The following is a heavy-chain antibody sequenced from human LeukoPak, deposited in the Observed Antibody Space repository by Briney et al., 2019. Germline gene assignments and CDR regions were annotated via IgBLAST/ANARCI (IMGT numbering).Heavy chain of an antibody. J-gene: IGHJ4*02. CDR1: GYTFTSYS. Sequence: GASVKVSCKASGYTFTSYSISWVRQAPGQGLEWMGWISAYNGNTNYAQKLQGRVTMTTDTSTSTAYMELRSLRSDDTAVYYCARGPTYYYDSSGEPFDYWGQGTLVTVSS. D-gene: IGHD3-22*01. CDR3: ARGPTYYYDSSGEPFDY. V-gene: IGHV1-18*01. CDR2: ISAYNGNT.